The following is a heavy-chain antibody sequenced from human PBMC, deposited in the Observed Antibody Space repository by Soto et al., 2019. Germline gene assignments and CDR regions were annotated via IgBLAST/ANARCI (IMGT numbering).Heavy chain of an antibody. Sequence: LVKVSCKASGGTFSNYVVNWVRQAPGQGLEWMGRIIPISGAANYAQKFQGRVTITADKSTSTSYMELSSLRSEDTAVYYCARDMTRTVVPYFDFWGQGTLVTVSS. CDR3: ARDMTRTVVPYFDF. CDR2: IIPISGAA. D-gene: IGHD1-7*01. V-gene: IGHV1-69*06. J-gene: IGHJ4*02. CDR1: GGTFSNYV.